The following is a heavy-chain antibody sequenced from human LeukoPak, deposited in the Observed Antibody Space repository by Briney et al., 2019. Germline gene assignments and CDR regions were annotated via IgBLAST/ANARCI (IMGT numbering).Heavy chain of an antibody. CDR1: GGSISSSSYY. CDR2: IYYSGST. CDR3: AREGVYNWNDGVSDY. Sequence: SETLSLTCTVSGGSISSSSYYWGWIRQPPGKGLEWIGSIYYSGSTYYNPSLKSRVTISVDTSKNQFSLKLSSVTAADTAVYYCAREGVYNWNDGVSDYWGQGTLVTVSS. D-gene: IGHD1-1*01. V-gene: IGHV4-39*07. J-gene: IGHJ4*02.